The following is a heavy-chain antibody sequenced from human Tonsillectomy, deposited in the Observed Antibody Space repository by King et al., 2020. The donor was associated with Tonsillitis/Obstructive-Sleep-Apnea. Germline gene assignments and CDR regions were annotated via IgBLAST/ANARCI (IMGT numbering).Heavy chain of an antibody. J-gene: IGHJ6*03. CDR2: INAGTGNT. V-gene: IGHV1-3*01. CDR1: GYTFTTYA. Sequence: QLVQSGAEVKKPGASVKVSCKASGYTFTTYAFHWVRQAPGQRLEWMGWINAGTGNTKYSQKFQGRVTITRDTSASTAYMELSRLRSEDTAVYYCASGVRPAASNDYYYYYMDVWGKGTTVTVSS. D-gene: IGHD2-2*01. CDR3: ASGVRPAASNDYYYYYMDV.